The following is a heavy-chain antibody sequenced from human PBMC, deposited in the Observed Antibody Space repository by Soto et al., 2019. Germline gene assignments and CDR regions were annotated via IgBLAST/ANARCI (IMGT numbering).Heavy chain of an antibody. CDR2: IYSGGST. J-gene: IGHJ4*02. D-gene: IGHD4-4*01. CDR3: AAYSHKGY. Sequence: EEQLVESGGDLVQPGGSLRLSCAASGFTVSNNYMSWVRQGPGKGLEWVSLIYSGGSTYYADSVKGRFTISRDSSKNTLYIQMNSLRAEDTAMYYCAAYSHKGYWGQGTLVTVSS. CDR1: GFTVSNNY. V-gene: IGHV3-66*01.